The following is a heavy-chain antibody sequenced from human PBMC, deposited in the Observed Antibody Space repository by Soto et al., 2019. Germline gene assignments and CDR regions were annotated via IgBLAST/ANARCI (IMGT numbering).Heavy chain of an antibody. D-gene: IGHD3-22*01. CDR2: ISSSGSTI. CDR1: GFTFSDYY. Sequence: GGSLRLSCAASGFTFSDYYMSWIRQAPGKGLEWVSYISSSGSTIYYADSVKGRFTISRDNAKNSLYLQMNSLRAEDTAVYYCARDGQFQSEYYYDSSGYCNDYWGQGTLVTGSS. J-gene: IGHJ4*02. CDR3: ARDGQFQSEYYYDSSGYCNDY. V-gene: IGHV3-11*01.